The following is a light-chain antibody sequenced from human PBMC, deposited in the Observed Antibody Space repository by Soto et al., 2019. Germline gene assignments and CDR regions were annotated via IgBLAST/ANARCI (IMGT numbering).Light chain of an antibody. CDR2: WAS. Sequence: DIVMTQSPDSLAVSLGERATINCKSSQSVLYSSNNKNYLAWYQQKPRQPLKLLLYWASTRESGVPDRFSGSGSGTDFTLTISSLQAADVAVYYCQQYYSTPYTFGQGTKLEIK. CDR3: QQYYSTPYT. J-gene: IGKJ2*01. V-gene: IGKV4-1*01. CDR1: QSVLYSSNNKNY.